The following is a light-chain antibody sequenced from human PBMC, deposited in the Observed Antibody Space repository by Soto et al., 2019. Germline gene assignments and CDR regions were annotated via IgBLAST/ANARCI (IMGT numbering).Light chain of an antibody. Sequence: EIVLTRSPATLSLSPGERATLSCRASQSISSHLAWYQQKPGQAPRLLMYDASNRATGIPARFSGSGSGTDFTLTISSLEPEDFAVYYCQQRTTWPLTFGGGTMVEIK. J-gene: IGKJ4*01. V-gene: IGKV3-11*01. CDR2: DAS. CDR3: QQRTTWPLT. CDR1: QSISSH.